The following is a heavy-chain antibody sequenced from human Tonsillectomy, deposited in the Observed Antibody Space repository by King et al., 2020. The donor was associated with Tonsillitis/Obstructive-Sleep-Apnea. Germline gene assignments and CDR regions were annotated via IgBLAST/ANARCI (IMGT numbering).Heavy chain of an antibody. CDR1: GYTFTGYY. CDR2: INPNSGGT. Sequence: QLVQSGAEVKKPGASVKVSCKASGYTFTGYYMHWVRQAPGQGLEWMGRINPNSGGTNYAQKFQGRVTMTRDTSISTAYMELGRLRSDDTAVYYCARALGLHLGELSLYRYWGQGTLVTVSS. D-gene: IGHD3-16*02. CDR3: ARALGLHLGELSLYRY. J-gene: IGHJ4*02. V-gene: IGHV1-2*06.